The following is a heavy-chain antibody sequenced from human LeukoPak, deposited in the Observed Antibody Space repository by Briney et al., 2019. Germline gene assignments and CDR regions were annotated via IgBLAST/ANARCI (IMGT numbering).Heavy chain of an antibody. Sequence: PSETLSLTCTVSGGSISSSSYYWGWIRQPPGKGLEWIGSIYYSGSTYYNPSLKSRVTISVDTSKNQFSLKLSSVTAADTAVYYCARVEMATIGFDYWGQGTLVTVSS. CDR1: GGSISSSSYY. CDR2: IYYSGST. V-gene: IGHV4-39*01. D-gene: IGHD5-24*01. J-gene: IGHJ4*02. CDR3: ARVEMATIGFDY.